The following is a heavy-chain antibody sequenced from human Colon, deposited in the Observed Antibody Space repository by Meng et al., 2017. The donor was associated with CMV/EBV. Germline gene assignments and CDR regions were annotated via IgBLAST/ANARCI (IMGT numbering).Heavy chain of an antibody. CDR2: VSDSGSTT. CDR1: GFTFSTYA. V-gene: IGHV3-23*01. CDR3: ARGSGPLFPGAFDI. J-gene: IGHJ3*02. D-gene: IGHD3-10*02. Sequence: GGSLRLSCAASGFTFSTYAMSWVRQAAGKGLEWLATVSDSGSTTYYADSVKGRFTISRDNSKNTLYLQMNSLRADDTAVYYCARGSGPLFPGAFDIWGQGTMVTVSS.